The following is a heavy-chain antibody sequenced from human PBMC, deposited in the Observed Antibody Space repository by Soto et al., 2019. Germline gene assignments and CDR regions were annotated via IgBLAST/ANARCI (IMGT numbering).Heavy chain of an antibody. Sequence: ASVKVSCKASGYTFTGYYMHWVRQAPGQGLEWMGWINPNSGGTNYAQKFQGWVTMTRDTSISTAYMELSRLRSDDTAVYYCARATGGYFDWLASYGMDVWGQGTTVTVSS. V-gene: IGHV1-2*04. CDR3: ARATGGYFDWLASYGMDV. CDR2: INPNSGGT. CDR1: GYTFTGYY. J-gene: IGHJ6*02. D-gene: IGHD3-9*01.